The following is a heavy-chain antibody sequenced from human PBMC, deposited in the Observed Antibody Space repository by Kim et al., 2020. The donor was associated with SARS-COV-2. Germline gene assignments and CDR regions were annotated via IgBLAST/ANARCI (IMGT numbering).Heavy chain of an antibody. V-gene: IGHV4-39*07. CDR3: ARDISISWFCF. J-gene: IGHJ1*01. Sequence: RTYSDPSLKSRVTISVGTSKSQFSLKLSSVTAADTAIYCCARDISISWFCFWGQGTLVTVSS. D-gene: IGHD3-3*02. CDR2: RT.